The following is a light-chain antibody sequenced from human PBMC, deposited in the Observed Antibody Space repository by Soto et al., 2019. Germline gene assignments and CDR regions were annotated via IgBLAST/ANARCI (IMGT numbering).Light chain of an antibody. Sequence: QSALTQPASVSGSPGQSITISCTGTSSDVGGYNYVSWYQQHPRKAPKLMIYDVSNRPSGVSNRFSGSKSGNTASLTISGLQAEDEADYYCSSYTSSSCYVFGTGTKLTVL. J-gene: IGLJ1*01. V-gene: IGLV2-14*01. CDR2: DVS. CDR1: SSDVGGYNY. CDR3: SSYTSSSCYV.